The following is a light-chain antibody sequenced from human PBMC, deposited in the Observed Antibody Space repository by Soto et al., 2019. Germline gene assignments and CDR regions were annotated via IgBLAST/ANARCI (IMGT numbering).Light chain of an antibody. V-gene: IGKV3-15*01. J-gene: IGKJ4*01. CDR1: QSIGDT. Sequence: EIVMTQSPATLSVSPGGRATLSCRASQSIGDTLAWYQQKPGQAPRLLIYGASSRVTGFPARFSGSGSGTDFTLTISRLEPEDFAVYYCQQYGYSATFGGGTKVDIK. CDR2: GAS. CDR3: QQYGYSAT.